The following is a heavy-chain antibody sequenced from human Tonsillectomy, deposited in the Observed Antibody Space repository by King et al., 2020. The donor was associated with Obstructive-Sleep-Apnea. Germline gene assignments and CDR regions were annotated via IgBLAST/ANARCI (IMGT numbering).Heavy chain of an antibody. CDR1: GGSISNYF. V-gene: IGHV4-59*01. CDR2: MYFIGGDV. CDR3: ARYYRFGSGGESYYFDH. Sequence: QLQESGPGLVKPSETLSLTCTVSGGSISNYFWSWIRQPPGKGLECIGYMYFIGGDVNFNPYLKSRVTMSVDRSRNQFSLKMTSVTAADTAIYYCARYYRFGSGGESYYFDHWGQGTLVTVSS. D-gene: IGHD3-10*01. J-gene: IGHJ4*02.